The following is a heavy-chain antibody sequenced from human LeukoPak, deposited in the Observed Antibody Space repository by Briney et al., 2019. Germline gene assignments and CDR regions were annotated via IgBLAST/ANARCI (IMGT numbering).Heavy chain of an antibody. Sequence: GESLRISCKGSGXSFTSYWINWVRQMPGKGLEWMGRIDPSDSYTTYSPSFQGHVTISVDKSISTAYLQWSGLRASDTAMYYCARPSGYDLAYWGQGSLVTVSS. CDR3: ARPSGYDLAY. D-gene: IGHD5-12*01. CDR2: IDPSDSYT. CDR1: GXSFTSYW. V-gene: IGHV5-10-1*01. J-gene: IGHJ4*02.